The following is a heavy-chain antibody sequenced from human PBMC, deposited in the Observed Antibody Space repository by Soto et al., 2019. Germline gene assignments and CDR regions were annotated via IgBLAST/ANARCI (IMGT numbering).Heavy chain of an antibody. Sequence: SETLSLTCTVSGVSISNSSYYWGWIRRPPGKGLEWIGTIYYSGITYYNPSLKSRVTISVDTSKNQFSLKLTSVTAADTAVYYCARHGSNWGQGTLVTVSS. J-gene: IGHJ4*02. CDR3: ARHGSN. CDR2: IYYSGIT. V-gene: IGHV4-39*01. CDR1: GVSISNSSYY.